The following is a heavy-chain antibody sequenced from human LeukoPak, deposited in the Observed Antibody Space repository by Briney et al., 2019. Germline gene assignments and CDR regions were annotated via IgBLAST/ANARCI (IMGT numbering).Heavy chain of an antibody. CDR1: GASVSSGTNY. V-gene: IGHV4-61*01. J-gene: IGHJ4*02. D-gene: IGHD4-17*01. CDR2: IWAGGSTNSWAGGST. Sequence: PSETLSLTCTVSGASVSSGTNYWSWIRQPPGKGLEWIGSIWAGGSTNSWAGGSTNFNPSLKSRVTMSLDTSRNQISLRLGSVTAADTAVYYCARGPTLTTDYWGQGTLVTVSS. CDR3: ARGPTLTTDY.